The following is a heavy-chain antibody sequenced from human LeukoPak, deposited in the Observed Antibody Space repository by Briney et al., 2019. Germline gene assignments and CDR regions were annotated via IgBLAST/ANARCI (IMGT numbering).Heavy chain of an antibody. CDR2: IKQDGSEK. CDR3: ARDRRGNTYDYLDM. CDR1: GFTFRSYW. D-gene: IGHD5-18*01. V-gene: IGHV3-7*04. Sequence: GGSLRLSCAASGFTFRSYWMSWVRQAPGKGLEWVANIKQDGSEKYYVDSVKGRFTISRDNAKNSMYLEMNSLRGEDTAVYYCARDRRGNTYDYLDMWGQGTLVTVSS. J-gene: IGHJ4*02.